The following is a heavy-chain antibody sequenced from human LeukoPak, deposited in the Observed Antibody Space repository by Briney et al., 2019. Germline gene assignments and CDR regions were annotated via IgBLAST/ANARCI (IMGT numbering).Heavy chain of an antibody. D-gene: IGHD6-19*01. J-gene: IGHJ4*02. V-gene: IGHV1-18*01. CDR3: ARGSISSGWYGY. CDR1: GYTFTSYG. Sequence: PGESLKISCKASGYTFTSYGISWVRQAPGQGLEWMGWISPYNGNTNYAQKLQDRVTMTTDTSTTTAYMELRSLRSDDTAVYYCARGSISSGWYGYWGQGTLVTVSS. CDR2: ISPYNGNT.